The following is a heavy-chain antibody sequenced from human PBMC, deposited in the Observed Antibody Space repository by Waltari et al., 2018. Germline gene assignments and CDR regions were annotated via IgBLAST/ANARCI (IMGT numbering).Heavy chain of an antibody. CDR3: ARGGDPCYPGCYYYYGMDV. J-gene: IGHJ6*02. D-gene: IGHD2-15*01. Sequence: QVQLVQSGAEVKKPGASVKVSCKASGYSYTSSDINWVRQAAGKGLEWMGWMNPNSGNTGYAQKFQGRVTMTRNTSISTVYMELSSLRSEDTAVYYCARGGDPCYPGCYYYYGMDVWGQGTTVTVSS. CDR1: GYSYTSSD. CDR2: MNPNSGNT. V-gene: IGHV1-8*01.